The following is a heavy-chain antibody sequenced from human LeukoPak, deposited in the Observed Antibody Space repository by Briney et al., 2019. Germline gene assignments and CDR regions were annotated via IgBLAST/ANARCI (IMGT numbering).Heavy chain of an antibody. Sequence: GGSLRLSCAASGFTFSSYGMHWVRQAPGKGLEWVAVISYDGSNKYYADSVKGRFTISRDNSKNTLYLQMNSLRAEDTAVYYCAKEVAAAGTGFDYWGQGTLVTVSS. CDR3: AKEVAAAGTGFDY. CDR1: GFTFSSYG. J-gene: IGHJ4*02. D-gene: IGHD6-13*01. V-gene: IGHV3-30*18. CDR2: ISYDGSNK.